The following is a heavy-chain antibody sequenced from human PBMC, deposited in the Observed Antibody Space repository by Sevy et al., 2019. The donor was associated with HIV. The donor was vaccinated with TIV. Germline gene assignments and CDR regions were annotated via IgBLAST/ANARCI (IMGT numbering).Heavy chain of an antibody. CDR3: ARVTRYCSSTSCYHYYYYGMDV. D-gene: IGHD2-2*01. CDR2: ISYDGSNK. Sequence: GGSLRLSCAASGFTFSSYAMHWVRQAPGKGLEWVAVISYDGSNKYYADSVKGRFTISRDNPKNTLYLQMNSLRAEDTAVYYCARVTRYCSSTSCYHYYYYGMDVWGQGTTVTVSS. V-gene: IGHV3-30-3*01. J-gene: IGHJ6*02. CDR1: GFTFSSYA.